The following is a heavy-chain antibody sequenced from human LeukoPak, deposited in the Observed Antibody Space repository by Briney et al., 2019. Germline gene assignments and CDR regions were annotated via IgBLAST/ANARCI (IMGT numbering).Heavy chain of an antibody. J-gene: IGHJ3*02. D-gene: IGHD7-27*01. V-gene: IGHV1-46*01. Sequence: ASVKVSCKASGYTFTSYYMHWVRQAPGQGLEWMGIINPSGGSTSYAQKFQGRVTMARDMSTSTVYMELSSLRSEDTAVYYCARGETGDDAFDIWGQGTMVTVSS. CDR3: ARGETGDDAFDI. CDR2: INPSGGST. CDR1: GYTFTSYY.